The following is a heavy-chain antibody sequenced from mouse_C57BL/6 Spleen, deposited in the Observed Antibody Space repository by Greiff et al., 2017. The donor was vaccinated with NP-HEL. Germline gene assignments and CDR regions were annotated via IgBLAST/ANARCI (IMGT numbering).Heavy chain of an antibody. CDR3: TRLGIYYYGSSYWYFDV. CDR1: GYTFTDYE. V-gene: IGHV1-15*01. Sequence: VQLQQSGAELVRPGASVTLSCKASGYTFTDYEMHWVKQTPVHGLEWIGAIDPETGGTAYNQKFKGKAILTADKSSSTAYMELRSLTSEDSAVYYCTRLGIYYYGSSYWYFDVWGTGTTVTVSS. J-gene: IGHJ1*03. CDR2: IDPETGGT. D-gene: IGHD1-1*01.